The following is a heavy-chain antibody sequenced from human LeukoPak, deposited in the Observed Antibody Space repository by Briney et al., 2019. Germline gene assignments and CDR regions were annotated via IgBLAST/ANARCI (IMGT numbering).Heavy chain of an antibody. Sequence: SETLSLTCTVSGASIRHYYWSWIRQLPGKGLELIGNLYHSGSPNYNPSLKRRVTISIDTAKNQFSLRLRSVTAADTAVYYCATLTGTTYPYYFDFWGQAALVTVSS. D-gene: IGHD1-20*01. CDR2: LYHSGSP. V-gene: IGHV4-59*01. J-gene: IGHJ4*02. CDR1: GASIRHYY. CDR3: ATLTGTTYPYYFDF.